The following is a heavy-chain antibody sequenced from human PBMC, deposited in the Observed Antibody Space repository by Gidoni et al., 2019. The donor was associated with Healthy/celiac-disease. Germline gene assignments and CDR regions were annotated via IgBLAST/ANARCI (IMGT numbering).Heavy chain of an antibody. CDR2: IYPGDSDT. V-gene: IGHV5-51*01. J-gene: IGHJ3*02. CDR1: GYSFTSYW. Sequence: EVQLVQSGAEVKKPGESLKISCKGSGYSFTSYWIGLVRQMPGKGLEWMGIIYPGDSDTRYSPSFQGQVTISADKSISTAYLQWSSLKASDTAMYYCASFPRSSGWYLGAFDIWGQGTMVTVFS. D-gene: IGHD6-19*01. CDR3: ASFPRSSGWYLGAFDI.